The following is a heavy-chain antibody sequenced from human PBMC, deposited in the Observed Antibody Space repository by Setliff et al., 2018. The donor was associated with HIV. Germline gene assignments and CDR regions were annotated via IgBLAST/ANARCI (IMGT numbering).Heavy chain of an antibody. V-gene: IGHV4-59*08. J-gene: IGHJ6*03. D-gene: IGHD1-26*01. CDR3: ARGSSTVYNYYMDV. CDR1: GGSITNYY. Sequence: SETLSLTCTVSGGSITNYYWSWIRQPPGKGLEWIGYIYYSGSTNYNPSLKSRITISVDTSKNQFSLKLSSVTAADTAVYYCARGSSTVYNYYMDVWGKGTTVTVS. CDR2: IYYSGST.